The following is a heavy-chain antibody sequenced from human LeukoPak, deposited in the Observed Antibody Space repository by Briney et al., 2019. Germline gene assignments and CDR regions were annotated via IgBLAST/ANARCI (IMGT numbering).Heavy chain of an antibody. Sequence: SETLSLTCTVSGDSVTNNNYYWGWIRQPPGKGLEWIGGMYYTGSTYYNPSLKSRVTISVDTSKSQFSLRLTSVTATDTAVYYCASLQLLGRYYSDCWGQGTLVTVSS. J-gene: IGHJ4*02. D-gene: IGHD6-6*01. CDR1: GDSVTNNNYY. CDR2: MYYTGST. CDR3: ASLQLLGRYYSDC. V-gene: IGHV4-39*01.